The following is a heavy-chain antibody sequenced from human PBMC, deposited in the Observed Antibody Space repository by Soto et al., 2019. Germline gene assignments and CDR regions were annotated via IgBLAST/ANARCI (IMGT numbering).Heavy chain of an antibody. CDR3: ARDSPPPFVYSGGSDTSYNGFDS. D-gene: IGHD2-21*01. CDR2: IISIYGTA. CDR1: GGTFSSYA. V-gene: IGHV1-69*13. J-gene: IGHJ5*01. Sequence: SVKVSCKASGGTFSSYAISWVRQAPGQGLEWMGGIISIYGTANYAQKFQGRDTITADEYTSTAYMELSSLRSEDTAVHYCARDSPPPFVYSGGSDTSYNGFDSWGQGTLVTVSS.